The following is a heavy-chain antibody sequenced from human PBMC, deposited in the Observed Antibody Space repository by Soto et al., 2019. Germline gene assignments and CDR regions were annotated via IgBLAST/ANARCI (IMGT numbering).Heavy chain of an antibody. J-gene: IGHJ5*02. CDR3: AQIVARAGWFDP. CDR2: IIPIFGTA. V-gene: IGHV1-69*13. D-gene: IGHD5-12*01. Sequence: SVKVSCKASGGTFSSYAISWVRQAPGQGLEWMGGIIPIFGTANYAQKFQGRVTITADESKSTAYMELSSLRSEDTAVYYCAQIVARAGWFDPWGQGTLVTVS. CDR1: GGTFSSYA.